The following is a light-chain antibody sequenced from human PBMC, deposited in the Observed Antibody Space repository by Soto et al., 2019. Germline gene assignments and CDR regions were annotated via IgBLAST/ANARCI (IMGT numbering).Light chain of an antibody. J-gene: IGLJ1*01. Sequence: ALTQPASVSGSPGQSITISCTGTSSDVGDYNYVSWYQQHPGKAPKLMLYDVSNRPSGISNRFSGSKSGNTASLTISGLQAEDEADYYCSSYTSSSTLFGTGTKLTVL. CDR3: SSYTSSSTL. V-gene: IGLV2-14*01. CDR2: DVS. CDR1: SSDVGDYNY.